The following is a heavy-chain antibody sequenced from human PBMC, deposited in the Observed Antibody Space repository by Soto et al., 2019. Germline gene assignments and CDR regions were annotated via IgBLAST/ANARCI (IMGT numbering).Heavy chain of an antibody. CDR2: IWHDGNKI. Sequence: FLRHACVVRGSIIVGYGMHWVRQAPGKGLEWVAGIWHDGNKIYYADSVKGRFTISRDNSRNTLYLQMNSLRAEDTAVYYCAKTLGSPPAHYYYMDVWGKGTTVTVSS. CDR3: AKTLGSPPAHYYYMDV. J-gene: IGHJ6*03. V-gene: IGHV3-33*06. CDR1: GSIIVGYG. D-gene: IGHD2-2*01.